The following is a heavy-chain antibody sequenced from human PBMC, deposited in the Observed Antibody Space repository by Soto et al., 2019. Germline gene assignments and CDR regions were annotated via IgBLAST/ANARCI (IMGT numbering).Heavy chain of an antibody. CDR1: GGSVSSGSYY. J-gene: IGHJ4*02. CDR3: ARVSVVVTGAVDY. CDR2: IYYSGST. D-gene: IGHD2-21*02. Sequence: QVQLQESGPGLVKPSETLSLTCTVSGGSVSSGSYYWSWIRQPPGKGLEWIGYIYYSGSTNYNPSLKSRVTISVDTSKNQFSLKLSSVTAADTAVYYCARVSVVVTGAVDYWGQGTLVTVSS. V-gene: IGHV4-61*01.